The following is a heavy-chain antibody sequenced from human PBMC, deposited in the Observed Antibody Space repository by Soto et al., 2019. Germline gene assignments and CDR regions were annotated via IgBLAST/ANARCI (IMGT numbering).Heavy chain of an antibody. D-gene: IGHD2-21*01. J-gene: IGHJ4*02. CDR3: AQDRGWGVVSPSHDY. V-gene: IGHV3-23*01. CDR1: GFTFRNFV. CDR2: IRGTGGET. Sequence: EVQLLESGGGIVQPGGSLRVSCVASGFTFRNFVMSWVRQAPGKGLEWVSAIRGTGGETVYADSVKGRFTISRANSKNTLYLQMNSLRDEDTGLYFCAQDRGWGVVSPSHDYWGQGTLVTVSS.